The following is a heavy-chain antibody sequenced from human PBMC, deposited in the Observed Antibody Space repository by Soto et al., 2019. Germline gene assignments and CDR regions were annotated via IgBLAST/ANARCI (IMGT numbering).Heavy chain of an antibody. CDR2: IWYDGSNK. CDR1: GFTFSSFG. Sequence: FIRLSCAAFGFTFSSFGMHRVRQDPGKGLEWVAVIWYDGSNKYYADSVKGRFTISRDNSKNTLYLQMNSLRAEDTAVYYCARDSSGSVPFFDYWGQGTLVTVSS. J-gene: IGHJ4*02. CDR3: ARDSSGSVPFFDY. V-gene: IGHV3-33*01. D-gene: IGHD3-22*01.